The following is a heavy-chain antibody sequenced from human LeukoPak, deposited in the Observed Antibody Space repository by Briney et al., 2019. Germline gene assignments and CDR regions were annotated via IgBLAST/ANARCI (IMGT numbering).Heavy chain of an antibody. D-gene: IGHD2/OR15-2a*01. J-gene: IGHJ4*02. Sequence: GGSLRLSCAASGFTFSSYAMSWVRQAPGKGLEWVSAISGSGGSTYYADSVKGRFTISRDNSKNTLYLQMNSLRAEDTAVYYCAATFRGHPENPPFDYWGQGTLVTVSS. CDR1: GFTFSSYA. CDR2: ISGSGGST. V-gene: IGHV3-23*01. CDR3: AATFRGHPENPPFDY.